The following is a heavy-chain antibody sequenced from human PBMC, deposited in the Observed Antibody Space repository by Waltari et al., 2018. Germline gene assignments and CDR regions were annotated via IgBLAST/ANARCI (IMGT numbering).Heavy chain of an antibody. V-gene: IGHV3-30-3*01. CDR1: GFTFSSYA. D-gene: IGHD4-17*01. Sequence: QVQLVESGGGVVQPGRSLRLSCAASGFTFSSYAMQWVRQAPGKGLEWVAVISYDGSNKYYADSVKGRFTISRDNSKDTLYLQMNSLRAEDTAVYYCARVLNDYGDIDAFDIWGQGTMVTVSS. CDR2: ISYDGSNK. CDR3: ARVLNDYGDIDAFDI. J-gene: IGHJ3*02.